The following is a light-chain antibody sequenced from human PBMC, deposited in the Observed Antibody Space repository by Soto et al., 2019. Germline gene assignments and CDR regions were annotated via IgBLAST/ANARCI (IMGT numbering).Light chain of an antibody. V-gene: IGKV1-39*01. J-gene: IGKJ2*01. CDR2: EAS. Sequence: DIQMTQSPSSLSASVGDRVTITCRASQSISSHLNWYQHKAGNAPKLLISEASSLRSGVPSRFSGSGSATEFTLTISSLQPEDFATYFCQQTASTYTFGQGTKLDI. CDR3: QQTASTYT. CDR1: QSISSH.